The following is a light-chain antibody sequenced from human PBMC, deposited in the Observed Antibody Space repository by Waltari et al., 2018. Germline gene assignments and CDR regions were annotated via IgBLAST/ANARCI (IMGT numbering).Light chain of an antibody. Sequence: KMTKSPSTLSASVGDRVTITCRASQSVSRRLAWYQQTPGKAPFLLIYEASTLGGGVPSRFSGIGSGTEFTLTISSLQPDDFVTYYCQHYHSYPLTFGGGTKVEI. V-gene: IGKV1-5*03. CDR2: EAS. CDR3: QHYHSYPLT. CDR1: QSVSRR. J-gene: IGKJ4*01.